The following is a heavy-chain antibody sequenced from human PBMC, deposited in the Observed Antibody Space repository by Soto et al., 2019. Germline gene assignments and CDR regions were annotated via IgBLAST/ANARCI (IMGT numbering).Heavy chain of an antibody. CDR3: ARVGTTGGLDV. V-gene: IGHV3-33*05. CDR1: GFTFRSYV. J-gene: IGHJ4*02. D-gene: IGHD3-16*01. Sequence: QVQLVESGGGVVQPGTSLRLSWVGSGFTFRSYVIHWVRQAPGKGLEWVALTSYDGSNNFYGDSVTGRFSISRDNSRNTVELQMDSLRLEDTALYYCARVGTTGGLDVWGQGILVSVSS. CDR2: TSYDGSNN.